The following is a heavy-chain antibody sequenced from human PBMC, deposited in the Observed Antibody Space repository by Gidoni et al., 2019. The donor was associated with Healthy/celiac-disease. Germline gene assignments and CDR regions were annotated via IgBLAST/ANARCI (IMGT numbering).Heavy chain of an antibody. CDR3: AKVGGSSYYYYYGMDV. CDR2: ISGSGGST. CDR1: GFTFSSYA. Sequence: EVQLLESGGGLVQPGGSLSLSCAASGFTFSSYAMSWVRQAPGKGLEWVSAISGSGGSTYDADSVKGRFTISRDNSKKTLYLQMNSLRAEDTAVDYCAKVGGSSYYYYYGMDVWGQGTTVTVSS. D-gene: IGHD1-26*01. J-gene: IGHJ6*02. V-gene: IGHV3-23*01.